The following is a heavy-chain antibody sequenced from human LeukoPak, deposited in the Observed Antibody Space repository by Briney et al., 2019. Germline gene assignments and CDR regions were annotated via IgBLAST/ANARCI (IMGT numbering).Heavy chain of an antibody. CDR3: AGDMTTVTTRALDY. CDR1: GFTFSSYE. CDR2: ISSSGSTI. Sequence: PGGSLRLSCAASGFTFSSYEMNWVRQAPGKGLEWVSYISSSGSTIYYADSVKGRFTISRDNAKNSLYLQMNSLRAEDTAVYYCAGDMTTVTTRALDYWGQGTLVTVSS. V-gene: IGHV3-48*03. D-gene: IGHD4-11*01. J-gene: IGHJ4*02.